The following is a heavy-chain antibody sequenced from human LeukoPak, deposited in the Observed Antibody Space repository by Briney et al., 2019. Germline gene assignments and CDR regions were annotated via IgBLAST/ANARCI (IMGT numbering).Heavy chain of an antibody. J-gene: IGHJ4*02. D-gene: IGHD1-26*01. CDR3: ARGVVGATTGAYSFDY. CDR2: MNPNSGNT. V-gene: IGHV1-8*01. Sequence: ASVKVSCKASGYTFTSYDINWVRQATGQGLEWMGWMNPNSGNTGYAQKFQGRVTMTRNTSISTAYMELSSLRSEDTAVYYCARGVVGATTGAYSFDYWGQGTLVTVSS. CDR1: GYTFTSYD.